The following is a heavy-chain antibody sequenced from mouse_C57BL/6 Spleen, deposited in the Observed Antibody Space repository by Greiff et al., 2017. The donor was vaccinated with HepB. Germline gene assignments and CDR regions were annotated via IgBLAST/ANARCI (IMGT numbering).Heavy chain of an antibody. D-gene: IGHD1-1*01. CDR1: GYTFTSYW. CDR3: ARGITTVVAHYAMDY. V-gene: IGHV1-69*01. CDR2: IDPSDSYT. J-gene: IGHJ4*01. Sequence: QVQLQQSGAELVMPGASVKLSCKASGYTFTSYWMHWVKQRPGQGLEWIGEIDPSDSYTNYNQKFKGKSTLTGDKSSSTTYMQLSSLTSEDSAVYYCARGITTVVAHYAMDYWGQGTSVTVSS.